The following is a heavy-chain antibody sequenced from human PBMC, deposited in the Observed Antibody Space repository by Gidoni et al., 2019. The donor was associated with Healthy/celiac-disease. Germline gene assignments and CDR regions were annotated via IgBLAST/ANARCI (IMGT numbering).Heavy chain of an antibody. CDR1: GFTFSSYW. D-gene: IGHD2-15*01. CDR3: ARGRRGYCSGGSCYEPLVRFDP. CDR2: IKQDGSEK. V-gene: IGHV3-7*01. J-gene: IGHJ5*02. Sequence: EVQLVESGGGLVQPGGSLRLSCAASGFTFSSYWMSWVRQAPGKGLEWVANIKQDGSEKYYVDSVKGRFTISRDNAKNSLYLQMNSLRAEDTAVYYCARGRRGYCSGGSCYEPLVRFDPWGQGTLVTVSS.